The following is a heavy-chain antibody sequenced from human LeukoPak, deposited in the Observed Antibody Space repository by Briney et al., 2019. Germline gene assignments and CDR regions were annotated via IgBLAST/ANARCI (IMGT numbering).Heavy chain of an antibody. CDR1: GGSISSYY. CDR3: ARDRGNFWSGYYGMDV. Sequence: SETLSLTCTVSGGSISSYYWSWIRQPPGKGLEWIGYIYYSGSTNYNPSLKSRVTISVDTSKNQFSLKLSSVTAADTAVYYCARDRGNFWSGYYGMDVWGQGTTVTVSS. CDR2: IYYSGST. V-gene: IGHV4-59*01. D-gene: IGHD3-3*01. J-gene: IGHJ6*02.